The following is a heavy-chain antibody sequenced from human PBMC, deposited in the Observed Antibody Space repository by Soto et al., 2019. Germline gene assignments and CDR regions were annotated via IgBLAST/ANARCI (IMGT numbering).Heavy chain of an antibody. CDR2: IYYSGST. Sequence: SSETLSLTCTVSGGSISSYYWSWIRQPPGKGLEWIGYIYYSGSTYYNPSLKSRVTISVDTSKDQFSLKLSSVTAADTAVYYCASYHYYYGMDVWGQGTTVTVSS. CDR3: ASYHYYYGMDV. J-gene: IGHJ6*02. V-gene: IGHV4-30-4*01. CDR1: GGSISSYY.